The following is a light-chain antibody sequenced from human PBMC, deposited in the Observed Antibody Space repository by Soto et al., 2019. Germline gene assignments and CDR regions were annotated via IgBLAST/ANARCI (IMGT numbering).Light chain of an antibody. CDR1: SSDVGGYSY. V-gene: IGLV2-8*01. J-gene: IGLJ2*01. Sequence: QSALTQPPSASGSPGQSVAISCTGTSSDVGGYSYVSWYQQHPGKAPKLMIYEVSKRPSGVPDRFSGSKSGNTASLTVSGLQAEVEADYYCSSYSRNRDVLFGGGTKLTVL. CDR3: SSYSRNRDVL. CDR2: EVS.